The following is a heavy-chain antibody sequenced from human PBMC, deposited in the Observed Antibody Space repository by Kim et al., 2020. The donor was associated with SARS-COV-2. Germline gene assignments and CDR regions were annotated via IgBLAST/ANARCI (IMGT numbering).Heavy chain of an antibody. D-gene: IGHD3-10*01. CDR1: GYTFTGYY. CDR3: ARVGYGSGSHPFDY. V-gene: IGHV1-2*04. J-gene: IGHJ4*02. Sequence: ASVKVSCKASGYTFTGYYMHWVRQAPGQGLEWMGWINPNSGGTNYAQKFQGWVTMTRDTSISTAYMELSRLRSDDTAVYYCARVGYGSGSHPFDYWGQGTLVTVSS. CDR2: INPNSGGT.